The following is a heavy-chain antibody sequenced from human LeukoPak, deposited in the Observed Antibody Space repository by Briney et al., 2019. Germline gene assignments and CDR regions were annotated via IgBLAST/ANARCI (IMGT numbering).Heavy chain of an antibody. J-gene: IGHJ4*02. CDR2: INPKSGGA. CDR3: ATVGSGSYYDHSYFDY. CDR1: GYTFPDYY. Sequence: ASVKVSRMASGYTFPDYYIHWVRQAPGQGLEWMGWINPKSGGANYAQKFQGRVTMTRDTSISTAYMELSRLRSVDTAVYYCATVGSGSYYDHSYFDYWGQGTLVSVSS. V-gene: IGHV1-2*02. D-gene: IGHD3-10*01.